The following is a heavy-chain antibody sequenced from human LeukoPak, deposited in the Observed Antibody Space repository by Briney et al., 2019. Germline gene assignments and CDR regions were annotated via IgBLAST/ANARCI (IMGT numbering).Heavy chain of an antibody. D-gene: IGHD3-3*01. CDR3: ARQTGVGLFILP. CDR1: GGSISSSSYY. V-gene: IGHV4-39*01. J-gene: IGHJ4*02. CDR2: IYYSGNT. Sequence: SETLSLTCTVSGGSISSSSYYWGWIRRPPGKGLEWVGSIYYSGNTYYNPSLKSRVTISVDTSKNQFSLKLTSVTAADTAVYYCARQTGVGLFILPGGQGTLVTVSS.